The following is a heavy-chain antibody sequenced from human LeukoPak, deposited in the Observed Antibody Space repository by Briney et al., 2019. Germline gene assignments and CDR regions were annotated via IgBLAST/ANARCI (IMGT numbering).Heavy chain of an antibody. CDR2: IYYSGST. CDR3: ARSNSYGPAFDY. Sequence: MPSETLSLTCTVSGGSISSYYWSWIRQPPGKGLEWIGYIYYSGSTNYNPSLKSRVTISVDTSKNQFSLKLSSVTAADTAVYYCARSNSYGPAFDYWGQGTLVTVSS. D-gene: IGHD5-18*01. V-gene: IGHV4-59*01. J-gene: IGHJ4*02. CDR1: GGSISSYY.